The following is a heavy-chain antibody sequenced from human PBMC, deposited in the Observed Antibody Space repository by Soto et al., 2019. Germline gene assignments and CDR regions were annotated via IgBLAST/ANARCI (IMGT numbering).Heavy chain of an antibody. CDR1: GSPFRSFT. CDR2: ISSNSAYI. V-gene: IGHV3-21*02. J-gene: IGHJ5*02. D-gene: IGHD6-13*01. Sequence: EVQLVESGGGLVKPGGSLRLSGAASGSPFRSFTMNWVRQAPGKGLEWVPTISSNSAYIYYTDALRGRFTISRDNAKNSLHLQMNSLRAEDTAVYYCTRDASRDSSARGWFDPWGPGTLVTVSS. CDR3: TRDASRDSSARGWFDP.